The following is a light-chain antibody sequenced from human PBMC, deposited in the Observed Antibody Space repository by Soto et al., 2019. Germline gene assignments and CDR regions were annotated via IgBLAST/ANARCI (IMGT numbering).Light chain of an antibody. J-gene: IGKJ1*01. CDR2: KAS. V-gene: IGKV1-5*03. Sequence: DTQMTQSPSTLSASVGDRVTITCRASQSISSWLAWYQQKPGKAPKLLICKASSLESGVPSRFSGSGSGTEFTLTISSLQPDDFATYYCQQYVTSSPRTFGQGTKVDIK. CDR3: QQYVTSSPRT. CDR1: QSISSW.